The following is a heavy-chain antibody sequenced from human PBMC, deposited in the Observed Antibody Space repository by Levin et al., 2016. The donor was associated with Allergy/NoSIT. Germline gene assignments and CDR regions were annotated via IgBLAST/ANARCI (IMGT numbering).Heavy chain of an antibody. CDR2: INSDGSST. D-gene: IGHD3-22*01. J-gene: IGHJ3*02. CDR3: AIWGLDYYDPSGASTRENNAFDI. V-gene: IGHV3-74*01. Sequence: VRQAPGKGLVWVSRINSDGSSTSYADSVKGRFTISRDNAKNTLYLQMNSLRAEDTAVYYCAIWGLDYYDPSGASTRENNAFDIWGQGTMVTVSS.